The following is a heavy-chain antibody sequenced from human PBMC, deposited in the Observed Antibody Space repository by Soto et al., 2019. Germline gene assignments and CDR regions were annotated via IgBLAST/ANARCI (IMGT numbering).Heavy chain of an antibody. Sequence: EVFLSESGGGVTQPGGSLRLSCAAPGIKFRDSAMSWVRQAPGKGLEWVSSISNNGDATYYADSVKGRFHISRDNSEKTVFLEMNSLIVEDKAVYFCAQLALWCGEFRRGSWGQGALVNVSS. CDR3: AQLALWCGEFRRGS. J-gene: IGHJ5*02. CDR2: ISNNGDAT. D-gene: IGHD2-21*01. V-gene: IGHV3-23*01. CDR1: GIKFRDSA.